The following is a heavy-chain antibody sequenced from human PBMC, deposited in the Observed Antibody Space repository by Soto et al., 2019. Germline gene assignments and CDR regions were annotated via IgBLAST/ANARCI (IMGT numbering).Heavy chain of an antibody. V-gene: IGHV4-4*02. CDR2: IYHSGRN. J-gene: IGHJ4*02. CDR3: VKQHLDRYDD. CDR1: VRSISSSNW. D-gene: IGHD6-13*01. Sequence: ADTRSPACAFSVRSISSSNWWSWVREPSVKGLEGIGEIYHSGRNTCNTTPKSRETISVDESKNQFPLKLTSAPAAARAVYYCVKQHLDRYDDRRQGTLVTVSS.